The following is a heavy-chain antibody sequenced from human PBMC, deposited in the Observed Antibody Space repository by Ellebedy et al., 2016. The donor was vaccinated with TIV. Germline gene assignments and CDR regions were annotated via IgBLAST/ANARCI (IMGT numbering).Heavy chain of an antibody. CDR3: AAYGDAGSH. D-gene: IGHD4-17*01. J-gene: IGHJ4*02. CDR1: GFRFNYYD. V-gene: IGHV3-48*01. Sequence: GESLKIPCAASGFRFNYYDMHWVRQAPGMRLEWLSYISSSGTTIFYADSVRGRFTISRDTAKSSLFLQMNSLRVEDTAVYYCAAYGDAGSHWGQGTLVTVCS. CDR2: ISSSGTTI.